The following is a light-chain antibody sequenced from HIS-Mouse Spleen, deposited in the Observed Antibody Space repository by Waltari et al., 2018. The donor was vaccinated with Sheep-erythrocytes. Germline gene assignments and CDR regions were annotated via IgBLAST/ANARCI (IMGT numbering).Light chain of an antibody. CDR2: DVS. V-gene: IGLV2-11*01. CDR3: CSYAGSYNHV. CDR1: SSDVGGYNY. J-gene: IGLJ1*01. Sequence: QSALTQPRSVSGSPGQSVTIPCTGPSSDVGGYNYVSWYQPHPGKAPKLMIYDVSKRPSGVPDRFSGSKSGNTASLTISGLQAEDEADYYCCSYAGSYNHVFATGTKVTVL.